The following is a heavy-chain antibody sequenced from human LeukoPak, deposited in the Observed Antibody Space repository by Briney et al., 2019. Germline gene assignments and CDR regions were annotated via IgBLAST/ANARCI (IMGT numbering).Heavy chain of an antibody. CDR2: INNSSTTI. Sequence: GGSLRLSCAASGFTFNKYSMTWVRQAPGKGLEWISYINNSSTTIYYSDSVKGRFTISRDNAKNSLYLQMNSLRAEDTAVYYCARGGLRYFGYFGQGTLVTVSS. V-gene: IGHV3-48*04. CDR1: GFTFNKYS. D-gene: IGHD3-9*01. CDR3: ARGGLRYFGY. J-gene: IGHJ4*02.